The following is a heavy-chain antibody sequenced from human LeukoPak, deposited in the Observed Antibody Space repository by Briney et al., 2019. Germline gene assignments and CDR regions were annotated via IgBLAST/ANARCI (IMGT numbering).Heavy chain of an antibody. J-gene: IGHJ5*02. CDR1: GFTFSSYD. CDR2: ISTYSSTM. Sequence: GGSLRLSCAASGFTFSSYDMNWVRQAPGKGLEWVSYISTYSSTMYYAESVKGRFTISRDNAQNSLYLQMSSLRAEDTAVYYCARGPPLFDPWGQGTLVTVSS. CDR3: ARGPPLFDP. V-gene: IGHV3-48*01.